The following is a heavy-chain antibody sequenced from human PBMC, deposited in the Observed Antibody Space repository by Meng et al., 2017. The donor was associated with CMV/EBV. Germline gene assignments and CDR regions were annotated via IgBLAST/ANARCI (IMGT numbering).Heavy chain of an antibody. CDR2: ISTSGST. CDR3: ARESSGVEGRWFDP. V-gene: IGHV4-4*07. Sequence: SETLSLTCTVSSGSITSYYWSWIRQPAGKGVEWIGRISTSGSTNYVPSLKSRVSMSVDTSKNQVSLNLTSVTTADTAVYYCARESSGVEGRWFDPWGQGTLVTVSS. D-gene: IGHD3-10*01. CDR1: SGSITSYY. J-gene: IGHJ5*02.